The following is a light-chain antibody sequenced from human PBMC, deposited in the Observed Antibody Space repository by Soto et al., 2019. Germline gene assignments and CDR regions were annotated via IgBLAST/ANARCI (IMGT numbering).Light chain of an antibody. CDR2: KAS. CDR1: QSISSW. CDR3: QQYNSYRLT. V-gene: IGKV1-5*03. Sequence: DIQMTQSPSTLSASVGDRVTITCRASQSISSWLAWYQQKPGKAPKLLIYKASSLESDVPSRFSGSGSGTEFTLTISSLQPDDFATYYCQQYNSYRLTFGQGTKVEIK. J-gene: IGKJ1*01.